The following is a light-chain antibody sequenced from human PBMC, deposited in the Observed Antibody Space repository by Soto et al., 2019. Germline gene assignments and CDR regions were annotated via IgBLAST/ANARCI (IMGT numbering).Light chain of an antibody. V-gene: IGKV3-20*01. J-gene: IGKJ5*01. CDR1: QSVSSSY. CDR3: QQYNNWPPIT. Sequence: EIRLTQSPGTLSLSPGERATLSSRASQSVSSSYLAWYQQKPGQAPRLLIYGASSRATGIPDRFSGSGSGTDFTLTISSLQSEDFAVYYCQQYNNWPPITFGQGTRLEIK. CDR2: GAS.